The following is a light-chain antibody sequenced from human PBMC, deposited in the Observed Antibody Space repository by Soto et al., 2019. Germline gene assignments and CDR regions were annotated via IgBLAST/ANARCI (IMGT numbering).Light chain of an antibody. CDR3: LEDYNYPAWT. J-gene: IGKJ1*01. CDR2: GAS. V-gene: IGKV1-6*01. CDR1: QGIRSE. Sequence: AIQMTHSPCSLSASVGDRVTITCRESQGIRSELGWYQQKPGKAPKLLIYGASTLQSGVPSRFSGSGSGTDFTLTISSLQPEDFATYYCLEDYNYPAWTFGQGTKVDIK.